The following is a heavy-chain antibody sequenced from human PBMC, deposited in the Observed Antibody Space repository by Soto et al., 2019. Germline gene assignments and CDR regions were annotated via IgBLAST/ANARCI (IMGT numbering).Heavy chain of an antibody. J-gene: IGHJ5*02. CDR2: ISYDGSNK. D-gene: IGHD4-17*01. CDR3: AKDGLQVDTVTDEHP. CDR1: GFTFSSYG. Sequence: QVQLVESGGGVVQPGRSLRLSCAASGFTFSSYGMHWVRQAPGKGLEWVAVISYDGSNKYYADSVKGRFTISRDNSKNTLYLQMNSLRAEDTAVYYCAKDGLQVDTVTDEHPWGQGTLVTVSS. V-gene: IGHV3-30*18.